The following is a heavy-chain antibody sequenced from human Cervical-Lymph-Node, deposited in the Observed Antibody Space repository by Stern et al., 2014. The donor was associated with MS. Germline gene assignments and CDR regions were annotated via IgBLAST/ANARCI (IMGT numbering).Heavy chain of an antibody. V-gene: IGHV1-69*01. J-gene: IGHJ5*02. CDR2: FLPVFGTP. D-gene: IGHD6-13*01. CDR3: ALSSETSDRWYSLGYDL. Sequence: QMQLVQSGAEVTKPGSSVKVSCKASGGTFSKFPSSWVRQAPGQGLEWMGGFLPVFGTPTYAQEFRGRVTITADVSTSTVYMELSSLRSDDTAVYYCALSSETSDRWYSLGYDLWGQGTLVTVSS. CDR1: GGTFSKFP.